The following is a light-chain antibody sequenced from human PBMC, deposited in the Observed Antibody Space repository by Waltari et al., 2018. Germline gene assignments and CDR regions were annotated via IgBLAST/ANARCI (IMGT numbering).Light chain of an antibody. Sequence: EIVLPQSPGTLSLSPGERATLSCRASQSISKYLAWYQQKPGQAPRLLIYHASSSAAGIPDRFSGSGSGTDFSLSISRLEPEDFAVYYCQHYESLPVTFGQGTKVEIK. CDR2: HAS. CDR3: QHYESLPVT. V-gene: IGKV3-20*01. J-gene: IGKJ1*01. CDR1: QSISKY.